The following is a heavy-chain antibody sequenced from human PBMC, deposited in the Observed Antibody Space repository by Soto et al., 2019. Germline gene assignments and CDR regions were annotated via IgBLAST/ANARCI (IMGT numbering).Heavy chain of an antibody. CDR2: IYYSGST. J-gene: IGHJ3*02. CDR3: ARWRYPLPDIVVVVAANNAFDI. Sequence: PSETLSLTCTVSGGSISSGGYYWSWIRQHPGKGLEWIGYIYYSGSTYYNPSLKSRVTISVDTSKNQFSLKLSSVTAADTAVYYCARWRYPLPDIVVVVAANNAFDIWGQGTMVTVSS. D-gene: IGHD2-15*01. CDR1: GGSISSGGYY. V-gene: IGHV4-31*03.